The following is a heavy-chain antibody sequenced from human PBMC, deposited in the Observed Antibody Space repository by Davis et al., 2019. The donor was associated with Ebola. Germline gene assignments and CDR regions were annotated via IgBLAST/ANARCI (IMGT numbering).Heavy chain of an antibody. CDR1: GGSISSSFYY. CDR2: NYYSGST. Sequence: MPSETLSLTCTVSGGSISSSFYYWGWVRQPPGKGLEWIGSNYYSGSTYYNPSLKSRVTVSVDTSKNQFSLKLRSVTAADTAVYYCARAAMYSGSYWLRYYGMDVWGQGTTVTVSS. D-gene: IGHD1-26*01. J-gene: IGHJ6*02. CDR3: ARAAMYSGSYWLRYYGMDV. V-gene: IGHV4-39*01.